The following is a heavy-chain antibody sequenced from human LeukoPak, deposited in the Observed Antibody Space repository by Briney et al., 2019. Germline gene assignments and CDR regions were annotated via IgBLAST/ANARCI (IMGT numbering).Heavy chain of an antibody. Sequence: SETLSLTCTVSGGSISSYYWSWIRQPSGKGLEWIGYIYYSGTTNYNPSLKSRVTISVDTSKNQFSLKLSSVTAADTAVYYCARGVYIAAAQYGYWGQGTLVTVSS. J-gene: IGHJ4*02. D-gene: IGHD6-13*01. CDR3: ARGVYIAAAQYGY. V-gene: IGHV4-59*01. CDR1: GGSISSYY. CDR2: IYYSGTT.